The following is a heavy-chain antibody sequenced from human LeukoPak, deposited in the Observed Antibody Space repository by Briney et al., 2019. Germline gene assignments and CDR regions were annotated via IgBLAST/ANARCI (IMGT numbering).Heavy chain of an antibody. CDR1: GFTLSSYG. V-gene: IGHV3-30*18. CDR3: AKDKYGYENLYYFDY. Sequence: GRSLRLSCAASGFTLSSYGMHWVRQAPGKGLEWVAVISYDGSNKYYADSVKGRFTISRDNSKNTLYLQMNSLRAEDTAVYYCAKDKYGYENLYYFDYWGQGTLVTVSS. J-gene: IGHJ4*02. CDR2: ISYDGSNK. D-gene: IGHD5-12*01.